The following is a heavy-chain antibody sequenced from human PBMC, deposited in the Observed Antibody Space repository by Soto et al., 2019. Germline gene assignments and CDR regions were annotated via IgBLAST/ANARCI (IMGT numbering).Heavy chain of an antibody. CDR2: INPSGGST. CDR1: GYTFTSYY. CDR3: AGEVYCPNGVWPCYYGMDV. J-gene: IGHJ6*02. V-gene: IGHV1-46*01. D-gene: IGHD2-8*01. Sequence: SSVKVSCKASGYTFTSYYMHWVRQAPGQGLEWMGIINPSGGSTSYAQKFQGRVTMTRDTSTSTVYMELSSLRSEDTAVYYCAGEVYCPNGVWPCYYGMDVWGQGTTVTVSS.